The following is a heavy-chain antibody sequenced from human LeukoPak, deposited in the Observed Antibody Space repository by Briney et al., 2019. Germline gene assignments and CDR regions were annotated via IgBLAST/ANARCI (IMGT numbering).Heavy chain of an antibody. CDR1: GESVSSNSAA. Sequence: SQTLTLTCVISGESVSSNSAAWNWIRQSPSRGLEWLGRTYYRSKWYNDYAVSVKSRITINPDTSNNQFSLQLNSVTPEDTAVYFCAGGAGGNIDYWGQGTLVTVSS. CDR3: AGGAGGNIDY. D-gene: IGHD4-23*01. J-gene: IGHJ4*02. CDR2: TYYRSKWYN. V-gene: IGHV6-1*01.